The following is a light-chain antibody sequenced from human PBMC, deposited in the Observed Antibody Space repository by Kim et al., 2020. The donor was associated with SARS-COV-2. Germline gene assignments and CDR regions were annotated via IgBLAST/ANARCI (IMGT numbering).Light chain of an antibody. CDR1: QSVSGSY. CDR2: DAS. Sequence: EIVLTKSPGTLSLSPGERATFSCRASQSVSGSYSAWYQQKPGQAPRLLIYDASTRATGIPDRFSGSGSGTDFTLTISRLEPEDFAVYYCQQYGSSPQTFGQGTKVDIK. V-gene: IGKV3-20*01. CDR3: QQYGSSPQT. J-gene: IGKJ1*01.